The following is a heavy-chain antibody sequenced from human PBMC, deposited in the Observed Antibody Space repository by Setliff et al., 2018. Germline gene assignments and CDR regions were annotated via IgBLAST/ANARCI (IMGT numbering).Heavy chain of an antibody. CDR2: VHFGGDT. V-gene: IGHV4-59*08. CDR1: GGGSINNYY. CDR3: ARQPSSGAYYNPRPYYFDY. D-gene: IGHD3-10*01. J-gene: IGHJ4*02. Sequence: SETLSLTCTVSGGGSINNYYWSWVRQSPGKGLEWIGFVHFGGDTNYNPSLKSRVTMSADTSNNQFSLNLRSVTAADTAVYFCARQPSSGAYYNPRPYYFDYWGQGILVTVSS.